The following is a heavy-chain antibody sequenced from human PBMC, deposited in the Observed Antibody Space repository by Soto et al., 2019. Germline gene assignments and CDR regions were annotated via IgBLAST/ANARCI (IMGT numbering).Heavy chain of an antibody. D-gene: IGHD3-3*01. CDR2: INAGNGDT. J-gene: IGHJ5*02. Sequence: GASVKVSCKASGYTFTSYAIHWVRQAPGQRLEWMGWINAGNGDTKYSQKFQDRVTITRDTSANTDYMELSSLRSEDTAMYYCARFWNGVWFDPWGQGTRVTVSS. CDR1: GYTFTSYA. V-gene: IGHV1-3*01. CDR3: ARFWNGVWFDP.